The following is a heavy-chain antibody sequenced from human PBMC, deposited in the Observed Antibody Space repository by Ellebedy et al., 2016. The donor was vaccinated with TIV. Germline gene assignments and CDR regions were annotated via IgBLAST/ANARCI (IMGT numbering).Heavy chain of an antibody. J-gene: IGHJ4*02. CDR1: GGSFSGYF. CDR3: ARDGAGRWDY. CDR2: VNPSGTT. D-gene: IGHD4-23*01. V-gene: IGHV4-34*01. Sequence: MPSETLSLTCAVYGGSFSGYFWSWIRQPPGKGLEWIGEVNPSGTTNYNPSLKSRVTISVDTPKKQFSLRLTSVTAADTAVYYCARDGAGRWDYWGPGTLVTVSS.